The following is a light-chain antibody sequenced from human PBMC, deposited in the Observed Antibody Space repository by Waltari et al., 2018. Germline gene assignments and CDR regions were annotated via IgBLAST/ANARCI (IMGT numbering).Light chain of an antibody. CDR1: SSNIGADYD. CDR3: QTYDISLRGWV. J-gene: IGLJ3*02. V-gene: IGLV1-40*01. Sequence: QSMLPQPPSVSGAPGQRVTISCTGSSSNIGADYDVHWYQQLPGTAPKLLIYGDSTRPSGVPDRFSGSKSGTSASLAITGLQAEDEADYYCQTYDISLRGWVFGGGTELTVL. CDR2: GDS.